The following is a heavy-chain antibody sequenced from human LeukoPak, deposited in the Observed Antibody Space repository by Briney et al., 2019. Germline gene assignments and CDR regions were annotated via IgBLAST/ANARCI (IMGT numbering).Heavy chain of an antibody. V-gene: IGHV1-69*04. CDR3: ARVSTMVRGAPYYGMDV. CDR2: IIPIFGIA. J-gene: IGHJ6*02. Sequence: GASVKVSCKASGGTFSSYAISWVRQAPGQGLEWMGRIIPIFGIANYAQKFRGRVTITADKSTSTAYMELSSLRSEDTAVYYCARVSTMVRGAPYYGMDVWGQGTTVTVSS. D-gene: IGHD3-10*01. CDR1: GGTFSSYA.